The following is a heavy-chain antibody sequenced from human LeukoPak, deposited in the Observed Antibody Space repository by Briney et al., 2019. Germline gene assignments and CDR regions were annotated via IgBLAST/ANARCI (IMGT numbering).Heavy chain of an antibody. CDR3: AVSVSYPPLDY. J-gene: IGHJ4*02. V-gene: IGHV3-7*01. Sequence: GGSLRLSCAASGFSFISYRMSWVRQAAGKGLEWVANIKQDGSEKYYVDSVKGRFTISRDNAKNSLYLQMNSLRAEDTAVYYCAVSVSYPPLDYWGQGTLVTVSS. CDR2: IKQDGSEK. CDR1: GFSFISYR. D-gene: IGHD1-26*01.